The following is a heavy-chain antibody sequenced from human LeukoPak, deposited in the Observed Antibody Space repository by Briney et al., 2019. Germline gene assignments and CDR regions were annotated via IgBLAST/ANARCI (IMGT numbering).Heavy chain of an antibody. D-gene: IGHD2-15*01. Sequence: GGSLRLSCAASGFTFTNYTMNWVRQAPGKGLEWVSYISNTSSTIYYAESVKGRFAISRDNAKNSLYLQMNSLRAEDTAVYYCARGLRSYCSGGSYYSNFDYWGQGTLVTVSS. J-gene: IGHJ4*02. CDR3: ARGLRSYCSGGSYYSNFDY. CDR2: ISNTSSTI. V-gene: IGHV3-48*01. CDR1: GFTFTNYT.